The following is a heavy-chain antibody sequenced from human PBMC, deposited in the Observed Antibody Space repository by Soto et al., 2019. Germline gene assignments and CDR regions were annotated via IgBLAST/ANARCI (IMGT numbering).Heavy chain of an antibody. D-gene: IGHD3-10*01. J-gene: IGHJ4*02. CDR2: SNPNSGGT. CDR3: AREQSKDYYGSGSYSLDY. V-gene: IGHV1-2*04. Sequence: QVQLVQSGAEVKKPGASVKVSCKASGYTFTGYYMHWVRQAPGQGLEWMGWSNPNSGGTNYAQKFQGWVTMPRDKSSSTAYMELSRLRSDDTAVYYCAREQSKDYYGSGSYSLDYWGQGTLVTVSS. CDR1: GYTFTGYY.